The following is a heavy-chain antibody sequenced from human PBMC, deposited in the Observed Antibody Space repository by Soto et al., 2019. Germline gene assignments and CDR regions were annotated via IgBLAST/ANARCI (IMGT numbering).Heavy chain of an antibody. J-gene: IGHJ6*02. CDR1: GGSFTYT. CDR3: ARLHRHGTYAMDV. V-gene: IGHV1-69*13. CDR2: IIPIFGTA. Sequence: ASVKVSCKASGGSFTYTLSWVRQAPGQGLEWMGGIIPIFGTANYAQKFQGRVTITADESTKTAYMELSTLRSEDTAVYYCARLHRHGTYAMDVWGQGTTVTVSS.